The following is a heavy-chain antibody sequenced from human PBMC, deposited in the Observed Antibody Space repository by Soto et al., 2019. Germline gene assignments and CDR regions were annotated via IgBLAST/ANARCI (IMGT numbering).Heavy chain of an antibody. CDR3: ARVPGGSSSFVDY. D-gene: IGHD6-6*01. V-gene: IGHV4-30-2*01. J-gene: IGHJ4*02. CDR2: IYHSGST. Sequence: LSLTCAVSGGSISSGGYSWSWIRQPPGKGLEWIGYIYHSGSTYYNPSLKSRVTISVDRSKNQFSLKLSSVTAADTAVYYCARVPGGSSSFVDYWGQGTLVTVSS. CDR1: GGSISSGGYS.